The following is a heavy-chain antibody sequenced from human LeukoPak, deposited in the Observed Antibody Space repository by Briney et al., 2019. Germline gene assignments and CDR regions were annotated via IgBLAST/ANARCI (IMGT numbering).Heavy chain of an antibody. CDR3: ASARSGVVPAATNLYNWFDP. Sequence: ASVKVSCKASGYTFTGDYMHWVRQAPGQGLEWMGRINPNSGGTNYAQTFQGRVTMTMDTSISTAYMELSRLRSDDTAVYYCASARSGVVPAATNLYNWFDPWGQGTLVTVSS. CDR2: INPNSGGT. V-gene: IGHV1-2*06. D-gene: IGHD2-2*01. J-gene: IGHJ5*02. CDR1: GYTFTGDY.